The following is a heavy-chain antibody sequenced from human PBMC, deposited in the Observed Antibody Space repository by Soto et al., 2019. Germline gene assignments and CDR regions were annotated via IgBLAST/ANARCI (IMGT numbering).Heavy chain of an antibody. CDR2: IYYSGST. V-gene: IGHV4-31*03. J-gene: IGHJ6*02. CDR3: ARDQLWFGELLIPDYYYYYGMDV. CDR1: GGSISSGGYY. Sequence: TSETLSLTCTVSGGSISSGGYYWSWIRQHPGKGLEWIGYIYYSGSTYYNPSLKSRVAISVDTSKNQFSLKLSSVTAADTAVYYCARDQLWFGELLIPDYYYYYGMDVWGQGTTVTVSS. D-gene: IGHD3-10*01.